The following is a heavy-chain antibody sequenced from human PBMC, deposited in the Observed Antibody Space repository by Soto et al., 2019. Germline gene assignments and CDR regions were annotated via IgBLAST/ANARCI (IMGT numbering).Heavy chain of an antibody. CDR3: ARSQGSSTSLEIYYYYYSGMDV. V-gene: IGHV1-69*01. D-gene: IGHD2-2*01. Sequence: QVQLVQSGAEVKKPGSSVKVSCKASGGTFSSYAISWVRQAPGQGLEWMGGIIPISGTANYAQKFQGRVTIPADESTSKAYLELSSLRSEDTAVYYCARSQGSSTSLEIYYYYYSGMDVWGQGTTVTVSS. CDR1: GGTFSSYA. J-gene: IGHJ6*02. CDR2: IIPISGTA.